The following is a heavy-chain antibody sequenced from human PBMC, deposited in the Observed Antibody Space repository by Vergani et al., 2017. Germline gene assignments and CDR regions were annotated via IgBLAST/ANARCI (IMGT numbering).Heavy chain of an antibody. CDR2: IKQDGSEK. J-gene: IGHJ6*02. CDR3: AKEIAYSSGWYINYYGMDV. D-gene: IGHD6-19*01. V-gene: IGHV3-7*03. Sequence: EVQLVESGGGLVQPGGSLRLSCAASGFTFSGYWMSWVRQAPGKGLEWVANIKQDGSEKYYVDSVKGRFTISRDNAKNSLYLQMNSLRAEDTAVYYCAKEIAYSSGWYINYYGMDVWGQGTTVTVSS. CDR1: GFTFSGYW.